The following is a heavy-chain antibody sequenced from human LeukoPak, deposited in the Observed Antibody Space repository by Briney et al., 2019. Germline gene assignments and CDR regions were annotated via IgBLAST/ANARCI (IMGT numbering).Heavy chain of an antibody. D-gene: IGHD6-13*01. Sequence: PGGSLRLSCAASGFTFSSYAMHWVRQAPGKGLEWVAVISYDGSNKYYADSVKGRFTISRDNSKNTLYLQMNSLRAEDTAAYYRARAGIAAAAPDYWGQGTLVTVSS. V-gene: IGHV3-30-3*01. CDR3: ARAGIAAAAPDY. J-gene: IGHJ4*02. CDR2: ISYDGSNK. CDR1: GFTFSSYA.